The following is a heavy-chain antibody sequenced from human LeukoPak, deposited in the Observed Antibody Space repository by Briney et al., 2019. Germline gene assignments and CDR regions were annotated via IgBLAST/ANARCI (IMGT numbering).Heavy chain of an antibody. V-gene: IGHV4-39*01. D-gene: IGHD1-1*01. Sequence: SETLSLTCTVSGGSISSSSYYWGWIRQPPGKGLEWIGSIYYSGSTYYNPSLKSRVTISVDTSKNQFSLKLSSVTAADTAMYYCAGLERRRLLDYWGQGTLVTVSS. CDR1: GGSISSSSYY. CDR3: AGLERRRLLDY. J-gene: IGHJ4*02. CDR2: IYYSGST.